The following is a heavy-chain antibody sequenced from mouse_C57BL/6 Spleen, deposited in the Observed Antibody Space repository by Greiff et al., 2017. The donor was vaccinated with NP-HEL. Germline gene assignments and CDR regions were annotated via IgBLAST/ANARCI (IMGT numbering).Heavy chain of an antibody. J-gene: IGHJ2*01. CDR3: ARDKGYYYGTH. Sequence: VQLQQSGPELVKPGASVKISCKASGYAFSSSWMNWVKQRPGKGLEWIGRIYPGDGDTNYNGKFKGKATLTADKSSSTAYMQLSSLTSEDSAVYFCARDKGYYYGTHWGQGTTLTVSS. D-gene: IGHD1-1*01. CDR2: IYPGDGDT. V-gene: IGHV1-82*01. CDR1: GYAFSSSW.